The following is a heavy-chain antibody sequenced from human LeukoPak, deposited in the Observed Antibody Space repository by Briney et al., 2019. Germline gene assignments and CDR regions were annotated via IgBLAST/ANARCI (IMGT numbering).Heavy chain of an antibody. CDR2: IYTSGST. V-gene: IGHV4-4*07. CDR1: GGSISSYY. CDR3: ARTIAVAGTGKPTDYYYMDV. D-gene: IGHD6-19*01. J-gene: IGHJ6*03. Sequence: SETLSLTCTVSGGSISSYYWSWIRQPAGKGLEWIGRIYTSGSTNYNPSLKSRVTISVDKSKNQFSLKPSSVTAADTAVYYCARTIAVAGTGKPTDYYYMDVWGKGTTVTVSS.